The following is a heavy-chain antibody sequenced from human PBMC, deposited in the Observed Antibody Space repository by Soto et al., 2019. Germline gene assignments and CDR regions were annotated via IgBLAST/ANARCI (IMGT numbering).Heavy chain of an antibody. D-gene: IGHD2-2*03. Sequence: SETLSLTCTVSGGSISSYYWSWIRQPPGKGLEWIGYIYYSGSTNYNPSLKSRVTISVDTSKNQFSLKLSSVTAADTTVYYCARRYGYCFDYWGQGTLVTVS. J-gene: IGHJ4*02. CDR3: ARRYGYCFDY. CDR2: IYYSGST. CDR1: GGSISSYY. V-gene: IGHV4-59*08.